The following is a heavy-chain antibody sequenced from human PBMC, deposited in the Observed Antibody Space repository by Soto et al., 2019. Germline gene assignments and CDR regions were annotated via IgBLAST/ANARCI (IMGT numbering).Heavy chain of an antibody. J-gene: IGHJ5*02. CDR1: GFTFSTYA. CDR3: AIIIARGRFDP. D-gene: IGHD3-10*01. Sequence: GGSLRLSCAASGFTFSTYAMTWVRQAPGKGLEWVSGISAGGTGTYYADSVKGRFTVSRDNSKSTLYLQMNSLSAEDTAVYSCAIIIARGRFDPWGQGTLVTVSS. V-gene: IGHV3-23*01. CDR2: ISAGGTGT.